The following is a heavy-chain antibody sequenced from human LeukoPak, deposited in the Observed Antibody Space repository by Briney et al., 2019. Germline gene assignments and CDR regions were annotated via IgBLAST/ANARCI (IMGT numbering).Heavy chain of an antibody. Sequence: GSSVKVSCKASEGTFSSYAISWVRQAPGQGLEWMGGIIPIFGTANYAQKFQGRVTIPADESTSTAYMELSSLRSEDTAVYYCARAGRCGSSTSCYYYYMDVWGKGTTVTASS. CDR3: ARAGRCGSSTSCYYYYMDV. CDR2: IIPIFGTA. J-gene: IGHJ6*03. D-gene: IGHD2-2*01. CDR1: EGTFSSYA. V-gene: IGHV1-69*01.